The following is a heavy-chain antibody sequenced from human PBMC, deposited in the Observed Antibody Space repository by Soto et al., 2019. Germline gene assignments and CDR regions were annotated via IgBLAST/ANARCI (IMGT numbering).Heavy chain of an antibody. CDR2: INHSGST. CDR3: ARLKRGYSYGYYYYYYMDV. CDR1: GGSFSGYY. Sequence: PSETLSLTCAVYGGSFSGYYWSWIRQPPGKGLEWIGEINHSGSTNYNPSLKSRVTISVDTSKNQFSLKLSSVTAADTAVYYCARLKRGYSYGYYYYYYMDVWGKGTTVTVSS. D-gene: IGHD5-18*01. V-gene: IGHV4-34*01. J-gene: IGHJ6*03.